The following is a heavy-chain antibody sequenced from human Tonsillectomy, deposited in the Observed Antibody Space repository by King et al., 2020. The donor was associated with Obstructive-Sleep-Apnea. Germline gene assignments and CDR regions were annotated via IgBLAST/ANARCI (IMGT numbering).Heavy chain of an antibody. J-gene: IGHJ4*02. Sequence: VQLVESGAEVKKPGESLKLSCKGSGYSFTTYWIGWVRQKPGKGLEWMVIIYPRDSDTRYSPSFQGQVTISADKSISTAYLQWSTLKASDTAMYYCARRGTYGENYFEYWGQGTLVTVSS. CDR3: ARRGTYGENYFEY. CDR2: IYPRDSDT. D-gene: IGHD4-17*01. CDR1: GYSFTTYW. V-gene: IGHV5-51*01.